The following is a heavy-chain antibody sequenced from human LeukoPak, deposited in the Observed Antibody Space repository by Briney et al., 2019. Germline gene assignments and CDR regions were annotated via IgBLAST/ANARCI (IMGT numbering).Heavy chain of an antibody. J-gene: IGHJ6*03. Sequence: SVKVSCKASGYTFTGYYMHWVRQAPGQGLEWMGGIIPIFGTANYAQKFQGRVTITADEPTSTAYMELSSLRSEDTAVYYCARSVTTVTPYYYYYMDVWGKGTTVTISS. CDR2: IIPIFGTA. V-gene: IGHV1-69*13. D-gene: IGHD4-17*01. CDR1: GYTFTGYY. CDR3: ARSVTTVTPYYYYYMDV.